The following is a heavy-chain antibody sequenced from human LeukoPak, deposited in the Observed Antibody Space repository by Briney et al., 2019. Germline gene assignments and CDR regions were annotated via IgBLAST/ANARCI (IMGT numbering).Heavy chain of an antibody. J-gene: IGHJ4*02. CDR1: GYTFTSYY. V-gene: IGHV1-46*01. Sequence: ASVEVSCKASGYTFTSYYMHWVRQAPGQGLEWMGIINPSGGSTSYAQKFQGRVTMTRDTSTSTVYMELSSLRSEDTAVYYCARDYSGYDDFDYWGQGTLVTVSS. D-gene: IGHD5-12*01. CDR3: ARDYSGYDDFDY. CDR2: INPSGGST.